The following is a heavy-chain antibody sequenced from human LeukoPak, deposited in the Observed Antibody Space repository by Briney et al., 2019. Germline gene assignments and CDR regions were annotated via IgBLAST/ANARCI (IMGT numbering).Heavy chain of an antibody. J-gene: IGHJ5*02. D-gene: IGHD6-19*01. CDR1: GFSFSNYG. CDR3: AKGQKAVAGIWFDP. Sequence: PGGSLRLSCAASGFSFSNYGMHWVRQAPGKGLEWVSVISYNGGKTDYADSVKGRFTISRDNSNNTLYLQLNSLRAEDTAVYYCAKGQKAVAGIWFDPWGQGTLVTVSS. V-gene: IGHV3-30*18. CDR2: ISYNGGKT.